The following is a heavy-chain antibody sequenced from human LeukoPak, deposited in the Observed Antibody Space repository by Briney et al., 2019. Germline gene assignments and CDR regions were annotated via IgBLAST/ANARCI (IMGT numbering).Heavy chain of an antibody. D-gene: IGHD3-22*01. CDR2: IIPIFGTA. CDR3: ARERSSGYNDAFDI. V-gene: IGHV1-69*05. J-gene: IGHJ3*02. CDR1: GGTFSSYA. Sequence: SVKVSCKASGGTFSSYAISWVRQAPGQGLEWMGGIIPIFGTANYAQKFQGRVTMTRDMSTSTVYMELSSLRSEDTAVYYCARERSSGYNDAFDIWGQGTMVTVSS.